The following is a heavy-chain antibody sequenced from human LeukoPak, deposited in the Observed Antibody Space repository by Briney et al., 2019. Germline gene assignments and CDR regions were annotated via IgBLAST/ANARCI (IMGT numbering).Heavy chain of an antibody. CDR3: ATFSSADWYAGGYYFDY. D-gene: IGHD6-19*01. J-gene: IGHJ4*02. CDR2: FDPEDGET. CDR1: GCTLTELS. Sequence: ASVKVSCKVSGCTLTELSMHWVRQAPGKGLEWMGGFDPEDGETIYAQKFQGRVTMTEDTSTDTAYMELSSLRSEDTAVYYCATFSSADWYAGGYYFDYWGQGTLVTVSS. V-gene: IGHV1-24*01.